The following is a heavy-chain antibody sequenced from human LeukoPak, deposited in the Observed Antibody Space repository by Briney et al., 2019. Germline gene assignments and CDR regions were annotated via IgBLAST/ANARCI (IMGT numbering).Heavy chain of an antibody. J-gene: IGHJ4*02. CDR1: GITLSNYG. CDR2: ISDSGGRT. Sequence: GGSLRLSCAVSGITLSNYGMSWVRQAPGKGLEWVAGISDSGGRTNYADSVKGRFTISRDNSKNTLYLQMNSLRAEDTAVYYCAKDRGMTTVTTVDYWGQGTLVTVSA. V-gene: IGHV3-23*01. CDR3: AKDRGMTTVTTVDY. D-gene: IGHD4-17*01.